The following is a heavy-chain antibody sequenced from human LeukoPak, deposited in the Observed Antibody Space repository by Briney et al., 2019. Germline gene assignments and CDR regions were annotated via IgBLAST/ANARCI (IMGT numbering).Heavy chain of an antibody. D-gene: IGHD3-22*01. V-gene: IGHV3-48*01. CDR2: ISSSSSTI. CDR3: ARFNMRYYGSSGIDY. Sequence: GSLRFSCAASGFTFSSYSMNWVRQAPGKGLEWVSYISSSSSTIYYADTVKGRFTISRDNAKNSLYLQMNSLRAEDTAVYYCARFNMRYYGSSGIDYWGQGTLVTVSS. J-gene: IGHJ4*02. CDR1: GFTFSSYS.